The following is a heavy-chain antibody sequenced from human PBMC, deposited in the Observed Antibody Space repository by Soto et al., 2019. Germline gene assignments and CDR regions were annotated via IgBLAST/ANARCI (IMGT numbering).Heavy chain of an antibody. CDR2: INHSGST. Sequence: SETLSLTCAVYGGSFSGYYWSWIRQPPGKGLEWIGEINHSGSTNYNPSLKSRVTISVDTSKNQFSLKLSSVTAADTAVYYCARGLDIVVVPAAMAEGGASFYYWGQGTLVTVSS. V-gene: IGHV4-34*01. CDR3: ARGLDIVVVPAAMAEGGASFYY. D-gene: IGHD2-2*03. CDR1: GGSFSGYY. J-gene: IGHJ4*02.